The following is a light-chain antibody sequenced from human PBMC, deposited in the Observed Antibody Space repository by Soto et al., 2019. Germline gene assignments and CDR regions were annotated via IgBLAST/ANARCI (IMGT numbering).Light chain of an antibody. CDR2: QAS. CDR3: QPYNSYLEP. Sequence: DIQITQSPSTLSASVGDRVTITCRASEFISKWLAWYQQKPGTAPKLLIYQASSLESGVPSRFSGSGSGTEFTLTITSLQPDDFATYYCQPYNSYLEPFGQGTKVEIK. V-gene: IGKV1-5*03. J-gene: IGKJ1*01. CDR1: EFISKW.